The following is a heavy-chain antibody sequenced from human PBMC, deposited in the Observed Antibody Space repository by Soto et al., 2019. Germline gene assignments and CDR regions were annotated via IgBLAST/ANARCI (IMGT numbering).Heavy chain of an antibody. CDR1: GGSISSSSYY. Sequence: SETLSLTCTVSGGSISSSSYYWGWIRQPPGKGLEWIGSIYYSGSTYYNPSLKSRVTISVDTSKNQFSLKLSSVTAADTAVYYCARFEGRAAAGTNFYYYYYYMDVWGKGTTVTVSS. J-gene: IGHJ6*03. CDR3: ARFEGRAAAGTNFYYYYYYMDV. CDR2: IYYSGST. D-gene: IGHD6-13*01. V-gene: IGHV4-39*01.